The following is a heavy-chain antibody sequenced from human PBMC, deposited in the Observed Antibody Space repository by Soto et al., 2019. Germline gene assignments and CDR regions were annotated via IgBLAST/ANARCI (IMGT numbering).Heavy chain of an antibody. Sequence: PGGSLRLSCAASGFSFSDYYMSWIRQAPGKGLEWVSYISSSGSTIYYADSVKGRFTISRDNAKNSLYLQMNSLRAEDTAVYYCARLHVDTVIIEGWPHWGQGTLVTVSS. CDR3: ARLHVDTVIIEGWPH. CDR2: ISSSGSTI. J-gene: IGHJ4*02. V-gene: IGHV3-11*01. D-gene: IGHD5-18*01. CDR1: GFSFSDYY.